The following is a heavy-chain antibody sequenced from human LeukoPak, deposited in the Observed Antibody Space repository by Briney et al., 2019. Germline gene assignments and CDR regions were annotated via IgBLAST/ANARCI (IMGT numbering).Heavy chain of an antibody. CDR2: IIPIFGTP. Sequence: ASVKVSCKASGDTFSNSAFSWVRQAPGQGLEWMGGIIPIFGTPNYAQKFQGRVTISADESTSTVYMELSSLRSEDTAVFYCARDEIAVAGFGTFDYWGQGTLVTVSS. D-gene: IGHD6-19*01. J-gene: IGHJ4*02. CDR3: ARDEIAVAGFGTFDY. V-gene: IGHV1-69*13. CDR1: GDTFSNSA.